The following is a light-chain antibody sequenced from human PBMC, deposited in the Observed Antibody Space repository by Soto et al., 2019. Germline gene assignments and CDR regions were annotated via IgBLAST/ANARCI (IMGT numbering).Light chain of an antibody. J-gene: IGKJ1*01. CDR1: QGLVHIDGTNY. Sequence: DIVLTQSPLSLLVTLGQPASISCRESQGLVHIDGTNYLSWLHHRPGLPPRLLSYKISVRLPVVRDRMSDSGTGTDITMKISRVEAEDVGIYYCMEDEHIPPFSQGTKVKLK. V-gene: IGKV2-24*01. CDR2: KIS. CDR3: MEDEHIPP.